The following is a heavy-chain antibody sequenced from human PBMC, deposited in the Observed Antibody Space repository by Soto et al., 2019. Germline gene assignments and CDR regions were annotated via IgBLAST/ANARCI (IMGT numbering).Heavy chain of an antibody. CDR1: GGTFSNYP. V-gene: IGHV1-69*12. D-gene: IGHD5-12*01. Sequence: QVQLVQSGAEVKKPGSSVKVSCKASGGTFSNYPISWVRQAPGQGLEWMGGIIPIFGTVNYAQKFQGRVTITADEATGTAYMEQSSLRPEDTAVYYCARGNHRWLQLWYFDLWGRGTLVTVSS. CDR2: IIPIFGTV. J-gene: IGHJ2*01. CDR3: ARGNHRWLQLWYFDL.